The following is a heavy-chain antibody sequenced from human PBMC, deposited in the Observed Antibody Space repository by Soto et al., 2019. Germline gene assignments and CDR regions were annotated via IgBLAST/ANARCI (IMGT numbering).Heavy chain of an antibody. V-gene: IGHV1-69*01. CDR2: IIPIFGTA. D-gene: IGHD3-10*01. Sequence: QVQLVQSGAEVKKPGSSVKVSCKPSGGTFTNYAISWVRQAPGQGLEWMGGIIPIFGTANYAQKFQGRVTIIADASTTTAYMELSRLRSEDTAVYYCARSAGGSAQNYYSYGMDVWGQGTTVTVSS. J-gene: IGHJ6*02. CDR1: GGTFTNYA. CDR3: ARSAGGSAQNYYSYGMDV.